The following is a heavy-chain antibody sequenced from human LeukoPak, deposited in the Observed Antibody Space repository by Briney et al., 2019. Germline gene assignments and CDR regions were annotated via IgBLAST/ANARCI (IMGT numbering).Heavy chain of an antibody. CDR2: INPNSGGT. CDR1: GYTSTGYY. D-gene: IGHD5-24*01. CDR3: ARDRRMATTTFDY. Sequence: ASVKVSCKASGYTSTGYYMHWVRQAPGQGLEWMGRINPNSGGTNYAQKFQGRVTMTRDTSISTAYMELSRLRSDDTAVYYCARDRRMATTTFDYWGQGTLVTVSS. J-gene: IGHJ4*02. V-gene: IGHV1-2*06.